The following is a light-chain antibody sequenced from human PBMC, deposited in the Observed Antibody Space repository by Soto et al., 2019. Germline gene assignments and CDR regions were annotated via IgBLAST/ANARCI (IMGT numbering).Light chain of an antibody. CDR2: DAS. CDR1: QSVSSY. V-gene: IGKV3-11*01. CDR3: QQRSNWPPYT. Sequence: EIVLTQSPATLSLSPGERATLSCRASQSVSSYLAWYQQKPGQAPRLLIYDASNRATGIPARFSGSGSGTDFPLTIRRLEPEDFAVYYCQQRSNWPPYTFGQGTKREIK. J-gene: IGKJ2*01.